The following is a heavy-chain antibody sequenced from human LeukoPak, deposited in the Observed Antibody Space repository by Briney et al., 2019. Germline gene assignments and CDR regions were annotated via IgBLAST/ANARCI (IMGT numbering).Heavy chain of an antibody. J-gene: IGHJ5*02. Sequence: GASVTVSFKAFGYTFTNNYMHWVRQAPGQGREGMGVISPSGGSTTYAQTFQGRVTLTRDMSTSTDYLELSSLRSEDTAVYYCARDNSVRDEAWWFNPWGQGTLVTVSS. CDR3: ARDNSVRDEAWWFNP. CDR2: ISPSGGST. CDR1: GYTFTNNY. V-gene: IGHV1-46*01. D-gene: IGHD5-24*01.